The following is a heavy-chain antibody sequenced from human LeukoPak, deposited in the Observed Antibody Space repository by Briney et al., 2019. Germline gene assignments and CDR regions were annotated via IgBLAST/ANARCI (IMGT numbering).Heavy chain of an antibody. CDR1: GFTFSNYA. Sequence: QPGGSLRLSCTASGFTFSNYAVSWVRQAPGKGLEWVANINQDGTEKYYVDSVKGRFTISRDNAKRSLYLQMNSLRAEDTAVYFCARDSQDDRSSWFVSRGVYYMDVWGKGTTVTVSS. CDR2: INQDGTEK. CDR3: ARDSQDDRSSWFVSRGVYYMDV. V-gene: IGHV3-7*01. D-gene: IGHD6-13*01. J-gene: IGHJ6*03.